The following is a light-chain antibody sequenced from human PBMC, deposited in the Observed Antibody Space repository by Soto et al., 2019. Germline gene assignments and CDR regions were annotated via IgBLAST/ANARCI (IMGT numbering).Light chain of an antibody. Sequence: SYELTQPPSVSVAPGQTAAIYCGADNIGSTTVHWYQQRPGQAPVLVVYDDGARPSGLPERFSGSNSGTTATLTITGVEAGDEADYDCQVWIISGDNWVFGGGTKLTDL. J-gene: IGLJ3*02. CDR3: QVWIISGDNWV. CDR2: DDG. CDR1: NIGSTT. V-gene: IGLV3-21*02.